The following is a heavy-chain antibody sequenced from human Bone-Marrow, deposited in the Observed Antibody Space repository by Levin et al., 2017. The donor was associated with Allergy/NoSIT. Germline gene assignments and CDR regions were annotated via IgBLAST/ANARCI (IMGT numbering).Heavy chain of an antibody. D-gene: IGHD6-19*01. V-gene: IGHV1-18*01. CDR2: ISAYSGNT. CDR3: ARDVGSGSPGIDF. Sequence: GESLKISCKTSGYTFSNYGFSWVRQAPGQGLEWMGWISAYSGNTNYAQKFQGRVTTTTDTSTSTVYMELRSLGSDDTAVYYCARDVGSGSPGIDFWGQGTLVTVSS. CDR1: GYTFSNYG. J-gene: IGHJ4*02.